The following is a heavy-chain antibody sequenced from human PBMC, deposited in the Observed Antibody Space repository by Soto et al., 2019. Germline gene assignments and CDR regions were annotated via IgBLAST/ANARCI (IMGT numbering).Heavy chain of an antibody. CDR1: GFTFSSYS. D-gene: IGHD3-10*01. V-gene: IGHV3-48*02. J-gene: IGHJ4*02. CDR2: ISSSSSTI. CDR3: ARGSRSGDFDY. Sequence: EVQLVESGGGLVQPGGSLRLSCAASGFTFSSYSMNWVRQAPGKGLEWVSYISSSSSTIYYADSVKGRFTISRDNAKNSLYLQMNSLSDEETAVYYGARGSRSGDFDYWGQGTLVTVSS.